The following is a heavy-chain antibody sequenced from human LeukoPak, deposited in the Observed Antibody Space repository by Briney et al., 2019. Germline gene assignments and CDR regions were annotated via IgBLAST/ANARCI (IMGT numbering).Heavy chain of an antibody. V-gene: IGHV4-59*01. CDR2: IYYSGST. CDR3: ARGLKEYSHSYYYYMDV. J-gene: IGHJ6*03. Sequence: SETLSLTCTVSGGSLSSYYWSWIRQPPGKGLEGIGDIYYSGSTNYNPSLKSRVTISVDTSKNQFSLKLSSVTAADTAVYYCARGLKEYSHSYYYYMDVWGKGTTVTVSS. CDR1: GGSLSSYY. D-gene: IGHD6-6*01.